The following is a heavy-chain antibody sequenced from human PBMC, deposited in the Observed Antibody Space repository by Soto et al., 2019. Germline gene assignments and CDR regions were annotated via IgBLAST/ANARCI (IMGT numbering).Heavy chain of an antibody. V-gene: IGHV4-34*01. CDR1: GGSFSGYY. CDR2: INHSGST. Sequence: QVQLQQWGAGLLKPSETLSLTCAVYGGSFSGYYWSWIRQPPGKGLEWIGEINHSGSTNYNPSLKIRVTISLDTSKNQFSLKLSSVTAADTAVYYCARGYRYGYWGQGTLVTVSS. J-gene: IGHJ4*02. D-gene: IGHD3-16*02. CDR3: ARGYRYGY.